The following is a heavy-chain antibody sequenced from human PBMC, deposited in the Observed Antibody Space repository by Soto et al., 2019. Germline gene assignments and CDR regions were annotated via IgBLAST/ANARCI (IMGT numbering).Heavy chain of an antibody. CDR3: AKCYYGDYTTGATDDY. J-gene: IGHJ4*02. CDR1: GFTFSIYA. Sequence: GGSLRLSCAASGFTFSIYAMTWFRQAPGKGLEWVSSISYTGGSTKYADSVNGRFTISRDNSKNTLYLQMNSLRAEDTAIYFCAKCYYGDYTTGATDDYWGQGTLVTVSS. V-gene: IGHV3-23*01. D-gene: IGHD4-17*01. CDR2: ISYTGGST.